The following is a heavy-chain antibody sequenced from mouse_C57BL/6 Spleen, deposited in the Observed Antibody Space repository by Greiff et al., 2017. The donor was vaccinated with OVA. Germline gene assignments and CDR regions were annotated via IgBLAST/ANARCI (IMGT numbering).Heavy chain of an antibody. CDR1: GFTFSSYG. CDR3: ARHTPDYYGSSYDDWFDY. D-gene: IGHD1-1*01. V-gene: IGHV5-6*01. J-gene: IGHJ2*01. CDR2: ISSGGSYT. Sequence: EVKLMESGGDLVKPGGSLKLSCAASGFTFSSYGMSWVRQTPDKRLEWVATISSGGSYTYYPDSVKGRFTISRDNAKNTLYLQMSSLKSEDTAMYYCARHTPDYYGSSYDDWFDYWGQGTTLTVSS.